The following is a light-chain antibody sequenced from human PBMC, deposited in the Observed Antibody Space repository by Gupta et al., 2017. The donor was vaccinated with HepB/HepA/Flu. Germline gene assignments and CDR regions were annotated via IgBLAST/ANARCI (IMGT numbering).Light chain of an antibody. CDR1: TGAVTSGHY. CDR2: DTS. V-gene: IGLV7-46*01. CDR3: SLSYSGGRRLV. J-gene: IGLJ2*01. Sequence: AVVTQEASLTVSPGGTVTLTCGSSTGAVTSGHYPYWFQQKPGQAPRTLIYDTSNKHSWTPARFSGSLLGGQAALTLSGAQPEDEAEYYCSLSYSGGRRLVFGGGTKLTV.